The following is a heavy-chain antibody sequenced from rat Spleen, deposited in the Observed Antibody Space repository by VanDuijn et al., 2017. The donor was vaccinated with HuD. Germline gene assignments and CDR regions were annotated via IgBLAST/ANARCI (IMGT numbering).Heavy chain of an antibody. D-gene: IGHD1-1*01. CDR3: SRTTTVAPFDY. Sequence: EVQLVESGGGLVQPGRSMKLSCAASGFTFSNYYMAWVRQAPTKGLEWVASISTGGGKTYYRDSVKGRFVISKDNAKNTGYLQMNNLRSEETAMYYCSRTTTVAPFDYWGQGVMVTVSS. CDR1: GFTFSNYY. J-gene: IGHJ2*01. V-gene: IGHV5S11*01. CDR2: ISTGGGKT.